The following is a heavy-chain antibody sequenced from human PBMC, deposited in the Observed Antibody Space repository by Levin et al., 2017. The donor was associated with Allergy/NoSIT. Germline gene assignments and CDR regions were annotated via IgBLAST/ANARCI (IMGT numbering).Heavy chain of an antibody. CDR2: INPNSGGT. V-gene: IGHV1-2*06. D-gene: IGHD2-2*01. CDR1: GYTFTGYY. Sequence: AASVKVSCKASGYTFTGYYMHWVRQAPGQGLEWMGRINPNSGGTNYAQKFQGRVTMTRDTSISTAYMELSRLRSDDTAVYYCARTGQLGYCSSTSCYPWYFDYWGQGTLVTVSS. CDR3: ARTGQLGYCSSTSCYPWYFDY. J-gene: IGHJ4*02.